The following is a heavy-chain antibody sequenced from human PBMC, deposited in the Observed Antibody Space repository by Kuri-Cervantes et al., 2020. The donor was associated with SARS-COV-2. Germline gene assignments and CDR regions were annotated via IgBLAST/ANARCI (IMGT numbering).Heavy chain of an antibody. CDR2: VKTNSGNT. Sequence: ASVKVSCKAPETTFPNYDINWVRQATGQGLEWMGMVKTNSGNTLYAQKFQGRVTITRNTSISTAYMELSSLRSEDSAIYYCARDSGDWTPDAFDIWGQGTMVTVSS. J-gene: IGHJ3*02. D-gene: IGHD5-12*01. V-gene: IGHV1-8*01. CDR3: ARDSGDWTPDAFDI. CDR1: ETTFPNYD.